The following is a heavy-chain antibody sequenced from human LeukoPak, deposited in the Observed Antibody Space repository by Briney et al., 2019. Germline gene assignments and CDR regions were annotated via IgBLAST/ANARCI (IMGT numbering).Heavy chain of an antibody. D-gene: IGHD3-10*01. V-gene: IGHV4-59*01. CDR1: GGSISSYY. CDR3: ARGARYYYGSGSYPHYDY. CDR2: IYYSGST. Sequence: PSETLSLTCTVSGGSISSYYWSWIRQPPGKGLEWIGYIYYSGSTNYNPSLKSRVTISVDTSKNQFSLKLSSVTAADTAVYYCARGARYYYGSGSYPHYDYWGQGTLVTVSS. J-gene: IGHJ4*02.